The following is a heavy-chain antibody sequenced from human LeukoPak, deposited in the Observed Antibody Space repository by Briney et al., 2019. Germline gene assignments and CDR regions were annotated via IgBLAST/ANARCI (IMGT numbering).Heavy chain of an antibody. V-gene: IGHV4-59*08. D-gene: IGHD6-25*01. J-gene: IGHJ1*01. Sequence: SETLSLTCTVSGGSISSYYWSWIRQPPGKGLEWIGYICYSGSTNYNPSLKSRVTISVDTSKNQFSLKLSSVTAADTAVYYCASVVAAAGNPEYFQHWGQGTLVTVSS. CDR1: GGSISSYY. CDR3: ASVVAAAGNPEYFQH. CDR2: ICYSGST.